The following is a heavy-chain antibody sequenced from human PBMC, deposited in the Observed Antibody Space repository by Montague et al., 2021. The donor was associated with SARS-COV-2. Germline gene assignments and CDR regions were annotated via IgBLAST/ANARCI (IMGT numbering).Heavy chain of an antibody. J-gene: IGHJ6*02. CDR2: INHSGST. V-gene: IGHV4-34*01. Sequence: SETLSLTCAVYGGSFSGYYWTWIRQSPRKGLEWIGEINHSGSTNYNPSLKSRVTISVDTTTNQFSLRRCSVTAADTAVYYCACGEITTRGLIYYYGLDVWGQGTAVTVSS. CDR3: ACGEITTRGLIYYYGLDV. D-gene: IGHD4-11*01. CDR1: GGSFSGYY.